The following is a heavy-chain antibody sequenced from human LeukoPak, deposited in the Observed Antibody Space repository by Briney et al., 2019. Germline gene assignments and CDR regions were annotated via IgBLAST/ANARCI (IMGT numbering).Heavy chain of an antibody. V-gene: IGHV4-30-4*01. CDR1: GGSISSGDYY. D-gene: IGHD7-27*01. CDR2: IYYSGST. Sequence: SQTLSLTCTVSGGSISSGDYYWSWIRQPPGKGLEWIGYIYYSGSTYYNPSLKSRVTISVDTSKNQFSLKLSSVTAADTAVYYCARATGEGGIYFDYWGQGTLVTVSS. CDR3: ARATGEGGIYFDY. J-gene: IGHJ4*02.